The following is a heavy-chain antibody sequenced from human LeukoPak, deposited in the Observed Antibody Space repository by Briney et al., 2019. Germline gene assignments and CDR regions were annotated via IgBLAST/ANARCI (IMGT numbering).Heavy chain of an antibody. CDR3: ARAGIWDYSDSSGYHNAAFDI. Sequence: ASVKVSCKASGYTFTSYSMHWVRQAPGQGLEWMGIINPSGGSTSYAQKFQGRVTMTRDTSISTAYMELSRLRSDDTAVYYCARAGIWDYSDSSGYHNAAFDIWGQGTMVTVSS. V-gene: IGHV1-46*01. J-gene: IGHJ3*02. CDR2: INPSGGST. CDR1: GYTFTSYS. D-gene: IGHD3-22*01.